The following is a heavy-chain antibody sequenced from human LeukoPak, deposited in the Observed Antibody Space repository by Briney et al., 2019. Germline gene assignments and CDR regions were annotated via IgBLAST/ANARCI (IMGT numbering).Heavy chain of an antibody. V-gene: IGHV3-13*01. CDR1: GFTFNRYD. CDR3: ARGFFVGSEVSGTSGGAFDL. CDR2: IGTIGDT. J-gene: IGHJ3*01. Sequence: GGSLRLSCAASGFTFNRYDMHWVRQATEKGLEWVSAIGTIGDTFYADSVKGRFTISRENAKNSLYLQMDSLRAGDTAVYYCARGFFVGSEVSGTSGGAFDLWGQGTMVTVSS. D-gene: IGHD6-13*01.